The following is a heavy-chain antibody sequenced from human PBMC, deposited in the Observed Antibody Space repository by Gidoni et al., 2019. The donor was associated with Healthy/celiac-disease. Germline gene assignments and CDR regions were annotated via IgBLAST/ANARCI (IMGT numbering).Heavy chain of an antibody. V-gene: IGHV2-26*01. D-gene: IGHD4-17*01. CDR1: GFSLSHARMG. Sequence: QVTLKESGPVLVKPTETLTLTCTVPGFSLSHARMGVSWIRQPPGKALEWLAHIFSIYEKPYSTSLKSRLTISKDTSKIQVVLTMTNMDPVDTATYYCARSDENDYGDYAWFDPWGQGTLVTVSS. J-gene: IGHJ5*02. CDR3: ARSDENDYGDYAWFDP. CDR2: IFSIYEK.